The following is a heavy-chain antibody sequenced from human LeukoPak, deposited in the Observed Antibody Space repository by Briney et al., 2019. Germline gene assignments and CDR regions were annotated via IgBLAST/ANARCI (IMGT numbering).Heavy chain of an antibody. Sequence: GGSLRLSCAASGLTFTTYWMQWVRQAPGKGLVWVSRINSDGSSTSYADSVKGRFTISRDNAKNTLYLQMNSLRAEDTAVYYCARASGSYSWYFDYWGQGILVTVSS. CDR3: ARASGSYSWYFDY. CDR1: GLTFTTYW. D-gene: IGHD1-26*01. J-gene: IGHJ4*02. CDR2: INSDGSST. V-gene: IGHV3-74*01.